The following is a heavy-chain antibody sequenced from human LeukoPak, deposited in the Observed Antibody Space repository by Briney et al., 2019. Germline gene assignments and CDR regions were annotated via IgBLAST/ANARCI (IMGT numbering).Heavy chain of an antibody. Sequence: GESVKISCKGSGYSFTSYWIGWVRQMPGKGLEWMGIIYPGDSHTRYSPSFQGQVSFSTDKSINTAYLQWDSLKASDTAMYYCARQKGAADDYWGQGTLVTVSS. D-gene: IGHD6-13*01. J-gene: IGHJ4*02. CDR2: IYPGDSHT. CDR3: ARQKGAADDY. CDR1: GYSFTSYW. V-gene: IGHV5-51*01.